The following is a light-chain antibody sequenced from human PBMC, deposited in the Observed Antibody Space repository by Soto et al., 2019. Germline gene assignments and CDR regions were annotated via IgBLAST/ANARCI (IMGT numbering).Light chain of an antibody. V-gene: IGLV2-14*01. CDR1: SSDIGDYNY. J-gene: IGLJ2*01. CDR3: SSYTSSSAYVV. Sequence: QPVLTQPASVSGSPGQSITISCTGASSDIGDYNYVSWYQQHPGKAPKLMIYEVSDRPSGVSNRFSASKSGNTASLTISGLQAEDEADYFCSSYTSSSAYVVFGGGTKLTVL. CDR2: EVS.